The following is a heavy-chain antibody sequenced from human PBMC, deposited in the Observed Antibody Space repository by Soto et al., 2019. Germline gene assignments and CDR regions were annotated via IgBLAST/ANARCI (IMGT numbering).Heavy chain of an antibody. J-gene: IGHJ4*02. D-gene: IGHD3-9*01. CDR2: IYWDDDK. Sequence: QITLKESGPTLVKPTQTLTLTCTFSGFSLSTSGVGVGWIRQPPGKALEWLALIYWDDDKRYSPSLKSRLTITKDTSKNQVVLTMTNMDPVDTATYYCTHKGTDILTGYSPRFDYWGQGTLVTVSS. CDR1: GFSLSTSGVG. CDR3: THKGTDILTGYSPRFDY. V-gene: IGHV2-5*02.